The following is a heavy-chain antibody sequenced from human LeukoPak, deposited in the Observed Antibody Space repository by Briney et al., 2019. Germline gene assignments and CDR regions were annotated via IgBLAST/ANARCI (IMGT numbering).Heavy chain of an antibody. Sequence: SETLSLTCTGSGGSISSYYWSWIRQPPGKGLEWIGYIYYSGSTNYNPSLKSRVTISVDTSKNQFSLKLSSVTAADTAVYYCARGGGYDAFDIWGQGTMVTVSS. J-gene: IGHJ3*02. CDR2: IYYSGST. CDR1: GGSISSYY. V-gene: IGHV4-59*01. CDR3: ARGGGYDAFDI. D-gene: IGHD6-13*01.